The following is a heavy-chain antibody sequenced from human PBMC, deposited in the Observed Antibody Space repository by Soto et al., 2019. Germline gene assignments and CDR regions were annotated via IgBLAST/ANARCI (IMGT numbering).Heavy chain of an antibody. Sequence: SETLSLTCAVYGGSFSGYYWSWIRQPPGKGLEWIGEINHSGSTNYNPSLKSRVTISVDTSKNQFSLKLSSVTAADTAVYYCARGEGYYFDYCGQGTLVTVSS. CDR3: ARGEGYYFDY. J-gene: IGHJ4*02. V-gene: IGHV4-34*01. CDR1: GGSFSGYY. CDR2: INHSGST.